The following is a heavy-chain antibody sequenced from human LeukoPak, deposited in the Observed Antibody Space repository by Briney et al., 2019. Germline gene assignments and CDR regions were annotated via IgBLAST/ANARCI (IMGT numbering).Heavy chain of an antibody. V-gene: IGHV3-48*04. CDR3: ATFTSSRSNSYYFDY. Sequence: GGSLRLSCAASGFTFSSYSMNWVRQAPGKGLEWVSYISSSSSTVYYADPVKGRSTISRDNAKNSLYLQMNSLRAEDTAVYYCATFTSSRSNSYYFDYWGQGTLVTVSS. J-gene: IGHJ4*02. D-gene: IGHD2/OR15-2a*01. CDR2: ISSSSSTV. CDR1: GFTFSSYS.